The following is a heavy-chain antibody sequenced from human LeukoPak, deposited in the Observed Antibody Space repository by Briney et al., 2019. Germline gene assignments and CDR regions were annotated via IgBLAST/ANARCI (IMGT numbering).Heavy chain of an antibody. Sequence: QPSETLSPTCTVSGGSISSYYWSWIRQPAGKGLEWIGRIYTSGSTNYNPSLKSRVTMSVDTSKNQFSLKLSSVTAADTAVYYCARSTDASDAFDIWGQGTMVTVSS. CDR3: ARSTDASDAFDI. J-gene: IGHJ3*02. D-gene: IGHD1-1*01. V-gene: IGHV4-4*07. CDR2: IYTSGST. CDR1: GGSISSYY.